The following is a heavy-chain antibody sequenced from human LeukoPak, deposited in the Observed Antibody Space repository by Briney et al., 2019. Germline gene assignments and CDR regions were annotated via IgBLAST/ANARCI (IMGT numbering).Heavy chain of an antibody. D-gene: IGHD3-22*01. Sequence: GASVKVSCKASGYTFSRYYMHWVRQAPGQGLEWMGWINPNSGGTNYAQKFQGWVTMTRDTSISTAYMELSRLRSDDTAVYYCARDTDSSGYYYWFDYWGQGTLVTVSS. CDR1: GYTFSRYY. J-gene: IGHJ4*02. V-gene: IGHV1-2*04. CDR3: ARDTDSSGYYYWFDY. CDR2: INPNSGGT.